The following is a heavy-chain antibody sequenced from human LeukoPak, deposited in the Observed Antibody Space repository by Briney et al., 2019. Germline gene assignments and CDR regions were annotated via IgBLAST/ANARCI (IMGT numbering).Heavy chain of an antibody. CDR2: IWYDGSNK. V-gene: IGHV3-33*01. CDR1: GFTFSSYG. Sequence: GGSLRLSCAASGFTFSSYGMHWVRQAPGKGLEWVAVIWYDGSNKYYADSVKGRFTISRDNSKNTLYLQMNSLRAEDTAVYYCARNSCSGGSCYSDYWGQGTLVTVSS. D-gene: IGHD2-15*01. CDR3: ARNSCSGGSCYSDY. J-gene: IGHJ4*02.